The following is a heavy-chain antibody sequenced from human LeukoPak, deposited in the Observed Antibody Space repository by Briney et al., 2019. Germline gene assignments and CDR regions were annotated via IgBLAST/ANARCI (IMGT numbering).Heavy chain of an antibody. CDR2: ISYDGSNK. D-gene: IGHD2-21*01. CDR1: GYTFSSYV. CDR3: AKDLIVVVNTGAFDI. Sequence: GRSLRLSCAASGYTFSSYVIHWVRQAPGKGLGWVAVISYDGSNKYYADSVKGRFTISRDNSKNTLYLQMNSLRAEDTAVYYCAKDLIVVVNTGAFDIWGQGTMVTVSS. V-gene: IGHV3-30*18. J-gene: IGHJ3*02.